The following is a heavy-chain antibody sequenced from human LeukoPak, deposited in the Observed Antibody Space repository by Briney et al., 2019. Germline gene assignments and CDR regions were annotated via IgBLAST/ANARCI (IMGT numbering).Heavy chain of an antibody. CDR1: GFTVSSNS. V-gene: IGHV3-53*01. Sequence: PGGSLRLSCTVSGFTVSSNSMSWVRQAPGKGLEWVSFIYSDNTHYSDSVKGRFTISRDNSKNTLYLQMNSLRAEDTAVYYCAKKGQQWLVQNYMDVWGKGTTVTISS. J-gene: IGHJ6*03. CDR2: IYSDNT. CDR3: AKKGQQWLVQNYMDV. D-gene: IGHD6-19*01.